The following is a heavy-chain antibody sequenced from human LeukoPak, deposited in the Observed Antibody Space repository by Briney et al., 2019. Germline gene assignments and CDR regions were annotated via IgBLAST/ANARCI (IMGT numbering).Heavy chain of an antibody. CDR3: ARFTRRDSSGNPLDSSAYRFGY. CDR1: VGSISSSSYY. CDR2: IYYSGRT. D-gene: IGHD3-22*01. V-gene: IGHV4-39*01. J-gene: IGHJ4*02. Sequence: SETLSLTCTVSVGSISSSSYYWGWIRQPPGKGPAWIANIYYSGRTYHNPSLKSRVTISVDTSKNQFSLKMSSVTAADSAVYYCARFTRRDSSGNPLDSSAYRFGYWGQGTLVTVSS.